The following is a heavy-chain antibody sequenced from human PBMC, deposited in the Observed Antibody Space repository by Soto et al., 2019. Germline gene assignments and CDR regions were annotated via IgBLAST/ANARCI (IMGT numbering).Heavy chain of an antibody. V-gene: IGHV3-21*01. Sequence: EVQLVESEGGLVKPGGSLTLSCTASGFTFSTYNMNWVRQAPGKGLEWVSSINSPSSYIYYADSVKGRFTISRDNAKNSLFLQMSSLRAEDSAVYYCARMGGSDDYYYYYGMDVWGQGTAVTVSS. D-gene: IGHD1-26*01. CDR1: GFTFSTYN. CDR2: INSPSSYI. J-gene: IGHJ6*02. CDR3: ARMGGSDDYYYYYGMDV.